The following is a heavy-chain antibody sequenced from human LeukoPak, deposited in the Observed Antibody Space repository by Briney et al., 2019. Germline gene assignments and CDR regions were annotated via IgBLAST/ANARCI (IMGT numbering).Heavy chain of an antibody. V-gene: IGHV3-33*01. J-gene: IGHJ4*02. Sequence: GRSLRLSCAASGFTFSSYGMHWVRQAPGKGLEWVAVIWYDGSNKYYADSVKGRFTISRDNSKNTPYLQMNSLRAEDTAVYYCARAVYGDPFDYWGQGTLVTVSS. CDR1: GFTFSSYG. D-gene: IGHD4-17*01. CDR2: IWYDGSNK. CDR3: ARAVYGDPFDY.